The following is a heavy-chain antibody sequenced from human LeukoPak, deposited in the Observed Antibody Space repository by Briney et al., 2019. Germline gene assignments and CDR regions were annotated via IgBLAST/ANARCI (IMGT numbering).Heavy chain of an antibody. V-gene: IGHV1-46*01. CDR3: ARNPYMVRGVVLFDY. Sequence: ASVKVSCKASGYTFTSYYMHWVRQAPGQGLEWMGIINPSGGSTSYAQKFQGRVTMTRDTSTSTVYMELSSLRSEDTAVYYYARNPYMVRGVVLFDYWGQGTLVTVSS. D-gene: IGHD3-10*01. J-gene: IGHJ4*02. CDR1: GYTFTSYY. CDR2: INPSGGST.